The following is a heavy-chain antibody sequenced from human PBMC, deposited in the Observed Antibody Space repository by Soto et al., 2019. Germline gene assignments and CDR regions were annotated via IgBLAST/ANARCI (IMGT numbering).Heavy chain of an antibody. CDR2: FDPEDGET. Sequence: ASVKVSCEVSGDTLTELSMHWVRQAPGKGLEWMGGFDPEDGETIYAQKFQGRVTMTEDTSTDTAYMELSSLRSEDTAVYYCATKASQFDFWSGSRAFDIWGQGTMVTVSS. J-gene: IGHJ3*02. CDR1: GDTLTELS. V-gene: IGHV1-24*01. D-gene: IGHD3-3*01. CDR3: ATKASQFDFWSGSRAFDI.